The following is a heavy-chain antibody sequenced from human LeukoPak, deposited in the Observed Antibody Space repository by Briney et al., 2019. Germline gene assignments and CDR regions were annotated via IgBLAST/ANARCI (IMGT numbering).Heavy chain of an antibody. D-gene: IGHD6-13*01. CDR3: ARAGSSWYAPFRY. CDR1: VGSISIYY. Sequence: SETLSLTCTVPVGSISIYYWSSIRHPPREGLEWIVYIYSRETTHYNPSLKCRDTIPVDTSKTQFSLKLSSVTAADTAVYYCARAGSSWYAPFRYWGQGTLVTVSS. CDR2: IYSRETT. J-gene: IGHJ4*02. V-gene: IGHV4-59*01.